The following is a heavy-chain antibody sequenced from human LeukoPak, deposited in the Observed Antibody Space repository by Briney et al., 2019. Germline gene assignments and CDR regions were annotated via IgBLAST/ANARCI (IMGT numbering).Heavy chain of an antibody. V-gene: IGHV4-39*01. J-gene: IGHJ4*02. CDR3: ARHHCSGGSCYWDY. Sequence: SSETLSLTCTVSGGSISSSSYYWGWIRQPPGKGLEWIGSIYYSGSTYYNPSLKSRVTISVDTSKNQFSLKLSSVTAADTAVYYCARHHCSGGSCYWDYWGQGTLVTVSP. CDR1: GGSISSSSYY. D-gene: IGHD2-15*01. CDR2: IYYSGST.